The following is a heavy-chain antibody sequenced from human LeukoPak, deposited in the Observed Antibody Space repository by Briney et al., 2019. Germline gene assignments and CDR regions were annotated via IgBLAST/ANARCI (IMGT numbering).Heavy chain of an antibody. CDR1: GGTFSSYA. CDR3: ARGFYGPRRYYYYGMDV. CDR2: IIPIFGTA. V-gene: IGHV1-69*06. J-gene: IGHJ6*04. Sequence: GSSVKVSCKASGGTFSSYAISWVRQAPGQGLEWMGGIIPIFGTANYAQKFQGRVTITADKSTSTAYMELSSLRSEDTAVYYCARGFYGPRRYYYYGMDVWGKGTTVTVSS. D-gene: IGHD4-17*01.